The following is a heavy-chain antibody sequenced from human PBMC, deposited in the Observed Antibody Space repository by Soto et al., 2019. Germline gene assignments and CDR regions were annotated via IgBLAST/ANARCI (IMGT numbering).Heavy chain of an antibody. Sequence: QVQLQVSGPGLVKPSQTLSLTCTVSGGSISSGGYYWSWIRQHPGKGQEWIGYIHYNGSTYYNTSPKSRVTIQVDTSKNQFSLMLSSVTAAYTAVYYCARELYDYYDSSGFDYWGQGTLVTVSS. CDR2: IHYNGST. CDR1: GGSISSGGYY. D-gene: IGHD3-22*01. CDR3: ARELYDYYDSSGFDY. V-gene: IGHV4-31*03. J-gene: IGHJ4*02.